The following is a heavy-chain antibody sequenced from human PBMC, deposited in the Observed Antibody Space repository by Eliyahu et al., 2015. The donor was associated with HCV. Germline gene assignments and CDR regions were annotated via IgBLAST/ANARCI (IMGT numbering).Heavy chain of an antibody. J-gene: IGHJ2*01. CDR2: IWYDGSNK. Sequence: QVQLVESGGGVVQPGRSLRLSCAASGXTFXSYGXHWVRXAPGKGLEWVAVIWYDGSNKYYADSVKGRFTISRDNSKNTLYLQMNSLRAEDTAVYYCARDRWTTVTLWYFDLWGRGTLVTVSS. CDR3: ARDRWTTVTLWYFDL. CDR1: GXTFXSYG. V-gene: IGHV3-33*01. D-gene: IGHD4-11*01.